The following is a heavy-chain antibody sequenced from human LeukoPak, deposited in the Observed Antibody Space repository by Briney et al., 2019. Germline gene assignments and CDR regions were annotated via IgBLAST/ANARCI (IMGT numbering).Heavy chain of an antibody. CDR3: ARDRATTYYYDSSGYYYEGFDY. J-gene: IGHJ4*02. D-gene: IGHD3-22*01. Sequence: VASVKVSCKASGYTFTSYGISWVRQAPGQGLEWMGWISAYNGNTNYAQKLQGRVTMTTDTSTSTAYMELRSLRSDDTAVYYCARDRATTYYYDSSGYYYEGFDYWGQGTLVTVSS. CDR1: GYTFTSYG. CDR2: ISAYNGNT. V-gene: IGHV1-18*01.